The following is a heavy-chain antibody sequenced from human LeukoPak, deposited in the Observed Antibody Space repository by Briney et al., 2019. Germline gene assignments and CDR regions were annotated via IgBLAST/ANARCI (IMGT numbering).Heavy chain of an antibody. V-gene: IGHV3-23*01. D-gene: IGHD6-19*01. CDR1: GFTFSSYA. Sequence: GGSLRLSCAASGFTFSSYAMSWVRQAPGKGLEWVSAISGSGGSTYYADSVKGRFTVSRDNSKNTLYLQMNSLRAEDTAVYYCAKADSSGWRPDYWGQGTLVTVSS. CDR3: AKADSSGWRPDY. CDR2: ISGSGGST. J-gene: IGHJ4*02.